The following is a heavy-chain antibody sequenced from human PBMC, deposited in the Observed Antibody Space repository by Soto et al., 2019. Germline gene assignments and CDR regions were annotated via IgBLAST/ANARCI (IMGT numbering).Heavy chain of an antibody. Sequence: PGGSVRLSGAASGCAFRGGARLCVSQAPGKGLEWVAVISYDGSNKYYADSVKGRFTISRDNSENTLYLQMNSLRAEDTAVYYCARDKAKGCSSTSCSYYYYGMDVWCQGTTVTVSS. J-gene: IGHJ6*02. CDR2: ISYDGSNK. D-gene: IGHD2-2*01. V-gene: IGHV3-30-3*01. CDR1: GCAFRGGA. CDR3: ARDKAKGCSSTSCSYYYYGMDV.